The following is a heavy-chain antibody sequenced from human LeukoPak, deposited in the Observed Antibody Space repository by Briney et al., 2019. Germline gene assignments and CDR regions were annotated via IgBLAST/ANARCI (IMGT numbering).Heavy chain of an antibody. CDR1: GGSISSDGYY. CDR2: MYYSGTT. J-gene: IGHJ4*02. CDR3: AREIASAGTGADY. D-gene: IGHD6-13*01. Sequence: PSKTLSLTCSVSGGSISSDGYYWSWIRQHPGKGLEWIGYMYYSGTTYLHPSLKSRVTISVDTSKNQFSLKLSSVTAADTAVYYCAREIASAGTGADYWGRGILDTVSS. V-gene: IGHV4-31*03.